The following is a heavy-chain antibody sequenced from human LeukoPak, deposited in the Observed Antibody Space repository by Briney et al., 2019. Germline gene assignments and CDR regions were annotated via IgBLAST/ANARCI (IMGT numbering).Heavy chain of an antibody. CDR2: IYDTGDT. CDR3: ARERDEVTTTEYYFDY. D-gene: IGHD4-17*01. J-gene: IGHJ4*02. CDR1: GFTFRTNY. Sequence: GGSLRLSCAASGFTFRTNYMSWVRPAPGKGLEWVSVIYDTGDTYYANTVKGRFTISRDNSKNTLYLQMNSLSGEDTALYYCARERDEVTTTEYYFDYWGQGTLVTVSS. V-gene: IGHV3-66*01.